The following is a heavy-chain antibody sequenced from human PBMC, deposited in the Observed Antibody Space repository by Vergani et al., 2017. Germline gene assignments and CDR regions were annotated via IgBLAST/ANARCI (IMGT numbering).Heavy chain of an antibody. CDR3: AKDEYGSGIDY. J-gene: IGHJ4*02. V-gene: IGHV3-30*04. CDR1: GFTFSGSA. D-gene: IGHD3-10*01. Sequence: VQLVESGGGLVQPGGSLKLSCAASGFTFSGSAMHWVRQAPGKGLEWVAVISYDGSNKYYADSVKGRFTITRDNSKNTLYLQMNSLRAEDTAVYYCAKDEYGSGIDYWGQGTLVTVSS. CDR2: ISYDGSNK.